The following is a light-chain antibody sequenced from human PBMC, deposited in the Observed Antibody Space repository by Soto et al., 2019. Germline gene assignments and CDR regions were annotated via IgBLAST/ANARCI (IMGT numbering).Light chain of an antibody. J-gene: IGLJ2*01. V-gene: IGLV4-69*01. CDR3: QTWGTGIHVV. Sequence: QLVLTQSPSASASLGASVKLTCTLSIGHSSYAIAWHQQQPEKVPRYLMKLNSDGSHSKGDGIPDRFSGSSSGAERYLTISCLQSEDEADYYCQTWGTGIHVVFGGGTKLTVL. CDR1: IGHSSYA. CDR2: LNSDGSH.